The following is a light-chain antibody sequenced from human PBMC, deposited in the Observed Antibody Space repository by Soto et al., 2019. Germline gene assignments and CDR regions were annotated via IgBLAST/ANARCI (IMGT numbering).Light chain of an antibody. CDR3: QQFASYPLT. V-gene: IGKV3-20*01. Sequence: EIVMTQSPATLSVSPGERATLSCRASQSVSSNLAWYQQKPGQAPTLLIYDASNRATGIPDRFSGGGSGTDFTLTISRLEPEDFAVYYCQQFASYPLTFGGGTKVEIK. CDR2: DAS. CDR1: QSVSSN. J-gene: IGKJ4*01.